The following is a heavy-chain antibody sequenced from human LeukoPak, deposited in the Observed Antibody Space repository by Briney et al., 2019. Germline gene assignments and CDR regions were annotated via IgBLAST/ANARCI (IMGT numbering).Heavy chain of an antibody. CDR1: GGSISSSNW. Sequence: PSETLSLTCAVSGGSISSSNWWSWVRQPPVKGLEWIGEIYHSGSTNYNPSLKSRVTISVDTSKNQFSLKLSSVTAADTAVYYCARGPYYDQRTTNFDYWGQGTLVTVSS. D-gene: IGHD3-22*01. J-gene: IGHJ4*02. V-gene: IGHV4-4*02. CDR3: ARGPYYDQRTTNFDY. CDR2: IYHSGST.